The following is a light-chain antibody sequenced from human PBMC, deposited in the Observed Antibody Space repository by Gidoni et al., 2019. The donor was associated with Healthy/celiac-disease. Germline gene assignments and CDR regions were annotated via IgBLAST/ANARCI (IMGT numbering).Light chain of an antibody. J-gene: IGKJ2*01. CDR1: QSLLHSNGYNY. Sequence: DIVMTQSPFSLPVTPGEPASISCRSSQSLLHSNGYNYLDWYLQKPGQSPQLLIYLGSNRASGVPDRFSGSGSGTDFTLKISRVEDEDVGVYYCMQALQTPYTFXQXTKLEIK. CDR2: LGS. CDR3: MQALQTPYT. V-gene: IGKV2-28*01.